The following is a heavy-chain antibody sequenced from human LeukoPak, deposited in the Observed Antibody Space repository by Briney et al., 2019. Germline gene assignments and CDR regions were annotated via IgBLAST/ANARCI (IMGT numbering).Heavy chain of an antibody. CDR1: GFTFSNYW. CDR2: ISGSGGST. J-gene: IGHJ4*02. Sequence: GGSLRLSCAASGFTFSNYWMSWVRQAPGKGLEWVSAISGSGGSTYYADSVKGRFTISRDNSKNTLYLQMNSLRAEDTAMYYCARDFRFLDDYWGQGTLVTVSS. V-gene: IGHV3-23*01. D-gene: IGHD3-3*01. CDR3: ARDFRFLDDY.